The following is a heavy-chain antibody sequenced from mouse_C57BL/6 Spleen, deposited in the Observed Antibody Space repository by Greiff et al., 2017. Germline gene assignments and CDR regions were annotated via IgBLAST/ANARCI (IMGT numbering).Heavy chain of an antibody. CDR2: INPNNGGT. V-gene: IGHV1-26*01. CDR1: GYTFTDYY. D-gene: IGHD4-1*01. CDR3: ARQLTGYAMDY. Sequence: VQLQQSGPELVKPGASVKISCKASGYTFTDYYMNWVKQSHGKSLEWIGDINPNNGGTSYNQKFKGKATLTVDKSSSTAYMERRSLTSEDSAVYYCARQLTGYAMDYWGQGTSVTVSS. J-gene: IGHJ4*01.